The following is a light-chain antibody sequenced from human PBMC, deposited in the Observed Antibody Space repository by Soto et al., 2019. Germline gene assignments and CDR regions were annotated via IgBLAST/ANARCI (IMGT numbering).Light chain of an antibody. Sequence: DIVRTQSPLSLPVTPGEPASISCRPSQSLLHSNGYNYLDWYLQKPGQSPQLLIYLGSNRASGVPDRFSGSGSGTDFTLKISRVEAEDVGVYYCMQALQTQWTFGQGTKVDIK. V-gene: IGKV2-28*01. J-gene: IGKJ1*01. CDR2: LGS. CDR3: MQALQTQWT. CDR1: QSLLHSNGYNY.